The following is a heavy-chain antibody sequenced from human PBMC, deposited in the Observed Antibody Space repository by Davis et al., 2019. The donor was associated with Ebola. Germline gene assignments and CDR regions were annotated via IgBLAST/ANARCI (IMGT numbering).Heavy chain of an antibody. Sequence: PGGSLRLSCAASGFTVSTNYMSWVRQAPGKGLEWVSMIYSGGDTYYADSVKGRFTISRDNSKNTLYLQMNSLRAEDTARYYCAKGAVVVVAATKYGIDVWGQGTTVTVS. D-gene: IGHD2-15*01. CDR1: GFTVSTNY. J-gene: IGHJ6*02. V-gene: IGHV3-53*01. CDR3: AKGAVVVVAATKYGIDV. CDR2: IYSGGDT.